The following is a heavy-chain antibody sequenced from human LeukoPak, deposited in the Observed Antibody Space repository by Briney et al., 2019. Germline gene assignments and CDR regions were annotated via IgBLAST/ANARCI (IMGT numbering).Heavy chain of an antibody. J-gene: IGHJ3*02. V-gene: IGHV1-2*02. Sequence: ASVKVSCKTSGYTFTDYNVYWVRQAPAQGLEWMGWINPKTGGTIYAQRFQGRVTMTKDTSITTAYMELSRLRSDDTAVYYCARDPRNYDYVWGSYRPGDAFDIWGQGTMVTVSS. CDR2: INPKTGGT. CDR3: ARDPRNYDYVWGSYRPGDAFDI. CDR1: GYTFTDYN. D-gene: IGHD3-16*02.